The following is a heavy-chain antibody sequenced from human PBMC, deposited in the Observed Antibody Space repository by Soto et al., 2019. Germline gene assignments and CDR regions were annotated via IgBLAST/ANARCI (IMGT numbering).Heavy chain of an antibody. CDR1: GFTFSSYA. V-gene: IGHV3-23*01. CDR3: VKDDYSTYPPGMDV. J-gene: IGHJ6*02. Sequence: EVQLLESGGGLVQPGGSLRLSCAASGFTFSSYAMGWVRQAPGKGLEWVSGISAGGPTTYYADSLKGRVTISRDNSKNTLDLQRNSLRAEDTGVYYCVKDDYSTYPPGMDVWGQGTTVTVSS. D-gene: IGHD4-4*01. CDR2: ISAGGPTT.